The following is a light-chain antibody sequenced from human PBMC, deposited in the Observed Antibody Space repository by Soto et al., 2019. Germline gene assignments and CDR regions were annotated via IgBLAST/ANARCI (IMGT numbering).Light chain of an antibody. CDR3: HQSYRSQFT. CDR1: QSINIY. J-gene: IGKJ2*01. CDR2: GAS. V-gene: IGKV1-39*01. Sequence: IPMTQSPSSLSASVGDSVTVTCRASQSINIYLNWYQQKPGKAPTLLICGASSLQSGVPSRFTGGGSRTDFTLTMSSLQPEDFATYFCHQSYRSQFTFGQGTKLEIK.